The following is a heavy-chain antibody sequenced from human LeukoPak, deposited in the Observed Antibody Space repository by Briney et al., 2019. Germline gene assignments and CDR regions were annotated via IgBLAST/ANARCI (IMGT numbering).Heavy chain of an antibody. V-gene: IGHV3-23*01. Sequence: PGGSLRLSCAASGFTFNGYAMSWVRQAPGKGLEWVSSISSSGANTYYANSVKGRFTVYRDNSKNTLYLQVNNLRAEDTAVYYCAKHLGSHNFDYWGQGTLVTVSS. CDR2: ISSSGANT. J-gene: IGHJ4*02. D-gene: IGHD3-10*01. CDR3: AKHLGSHNFDY. CDR1: GFTFNGYA.